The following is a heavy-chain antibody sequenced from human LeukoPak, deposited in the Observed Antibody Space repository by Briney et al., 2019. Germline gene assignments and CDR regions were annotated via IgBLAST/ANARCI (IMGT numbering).Heavy chain of an antibody. V-gene: IGHV3-23*01. CDR1: GFTFSNYA. CDR2: VSGSGSST. Sequence: GGSLRLSCAASGFTFSNYAMSWVRQAPGKGLEWVSAVSGSGSSTYFADSVKGRFTISRDNSKNTLYLQMNSLRAEDTAVYYCAKAGATPMDVWGQGTTVTVSS. CDR3: AKAGATPMDV. J-gene: IGHJ6*02.